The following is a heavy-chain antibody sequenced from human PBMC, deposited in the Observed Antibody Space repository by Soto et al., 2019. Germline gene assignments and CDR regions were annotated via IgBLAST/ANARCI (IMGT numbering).Heavy chain of an antibody. D-gene: IGHD7-27*01. V-gene: IGHV4-30-2*01. CDR3: ARVPGP. CDR1: GGSISSGGYS. CDR2: IYHSGST. Sequence: SETLSHTCAVSGGSISSGGYSWSWIRQPPGKGLEWIGYIYHSGSTYYNPSLKSRVTISVDRSKNQFSLKLSSVTAADTAVYYCARVPGPWGQGTLVTVSS. J-gene: IGHJ5*02.